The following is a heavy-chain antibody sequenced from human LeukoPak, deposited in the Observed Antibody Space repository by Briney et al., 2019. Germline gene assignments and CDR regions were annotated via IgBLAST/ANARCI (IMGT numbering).Heavy chain of an antibody. Sequence: PSETLSLTCTVSGGSISSYYWSWIRQPPGKGLEWIGYIYYSGSTNYNPSLKSRVTISVDTSKNQFSLKLSSVTAADTAVYYCARASSWRQRYYDILTGYRAFDIWGQGTMVTVSS. D-gene: IGHD3-9*01. CDR1: GGSISSYY. J-gene: IGHJ3*02. V-gene: IGHV4-59*12. CDR2: IYYSGST. CDR3: ARASSWRQRYYDILTGYRAFDI.